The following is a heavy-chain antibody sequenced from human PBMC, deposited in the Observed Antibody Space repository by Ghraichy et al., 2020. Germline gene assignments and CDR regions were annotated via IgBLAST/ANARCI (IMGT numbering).Heavy chain of an antibody. Sequence: SETLSLTCAVYGGSFSGYYWSWIRQPPGKGLEWIGEINHSGSTNYNPSLKSRVTISVDTSKNQFSLKLSSVTAADTAVYYCARGFGYVYGHPRAPYFDYWGQGTLVTVSS. CDR3: ARGFGYVYGHPRAPYFDY. V-gene: IGHV4-34*01. CDR1: GGSFSGYY. J-gene: IGHJ4*02. D-gene: IGHD5/OR15-5a*01. CDR2: INHSGST.